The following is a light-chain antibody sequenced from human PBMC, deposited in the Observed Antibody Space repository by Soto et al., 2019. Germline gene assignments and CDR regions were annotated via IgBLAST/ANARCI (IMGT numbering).Light chain of an antibody. CDR3: QNYHSAPWT. CDR1: QSVSSN. V-gene: IGKV3-15*01. CDR2: GAS. Sequence: EIVMTQSPATLSVSPGERATLSCRASQSVSSNLAWYQQKPGQAPRLLIYGASTRATGIPARFSGSGSGTEFTLTISSLQSEDFAVYYCQNYHSAPWTFGQGTKVEIK. J-gene: IGKJ1*01.